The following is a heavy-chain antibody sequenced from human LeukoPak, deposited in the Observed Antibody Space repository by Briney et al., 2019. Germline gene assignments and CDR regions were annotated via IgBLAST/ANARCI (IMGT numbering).Heavy chain of an antibody. V-gene: IGHV4-59*01. CDR1: GGSISSYY. Sequence: PSETLSLTCTVSGGSISSYYWSWIRQPPGKGLEWIGYIYYSGNTNYKPSLKSRVTISLDVSKNQFSLKLSSVTAADTAVYYCARTLNWDFDYWGQGTLVTVSS. CDR2: IYYSGNT. CDR3: ARTLNWDFDY. J-gene: IGHJ4*02. D-gene: IGHD7-27*01.